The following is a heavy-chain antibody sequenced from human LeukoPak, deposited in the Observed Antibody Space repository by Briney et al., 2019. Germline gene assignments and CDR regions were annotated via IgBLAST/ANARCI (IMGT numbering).Heavy chain of an antibody. CDR1: GGSFSGYY. CDR3: ARDGRGLDY. D-gene: IGHD3-10*01. J-gene: IGHJ4*02. Sequence: SETLSLTCAVYGGSFSGYYWSWIRQPPGKGLEWVGEINHSGSTNYNPSLKSRVTISVDTSKNQFSLKLSSVTAADTAVYYCARDGRGLDYWGQGTLVTVSS. V-gene: IGHV4-34*01. CDR2: INHSGST.